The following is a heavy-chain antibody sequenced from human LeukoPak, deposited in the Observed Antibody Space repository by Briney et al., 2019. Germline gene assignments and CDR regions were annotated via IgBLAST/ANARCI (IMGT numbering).Heavy chain of an antibody. D-gene: IGHD3-10*01. CDR2: IYYSWST. J-gene: IGHJ5*02. V-gene: IGHV4-30-4*01. CDR1: GGSISSGDYY. CDR3: ARSLLSAGSGSYGFDP. Sequence: SETLSLTCSVSGGSISSGDYYWSWLRQPPGKGLEWVGHIYYSWSTQHNPSLKSRVTISVDTSKNQFSLKLSSVTATDTAVYYCARSLLSAGSGSYGFDPWGQGTLVTVSS.